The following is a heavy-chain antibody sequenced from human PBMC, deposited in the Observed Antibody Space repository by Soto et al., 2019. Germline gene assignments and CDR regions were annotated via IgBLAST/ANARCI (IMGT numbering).Heavy chain of an antibody. J-gene: IGHJ3*02. CDR3: AKCMQEQWKYDAFHM. Sequence: GGSLRLSCAASGFTFTKYSMSWVRQAPGKGLEWVAHMTGIEGTTYYADSVKGRFTISRDSSRNTLYLQMSSLRAEDTALYFCAKCMQEQWKYDAFHMWGPGTMVTVSS. D-gene: IGHD2-8*01. V-gene: IGHV3-23*01. CDR1: GFTFTKYS. CDR2: MTGIEGTT.